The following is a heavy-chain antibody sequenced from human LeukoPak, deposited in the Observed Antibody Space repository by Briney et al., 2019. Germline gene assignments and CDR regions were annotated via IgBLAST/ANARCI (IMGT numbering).Heavy chain of an antibody. CDR3: ARDIDNGDYVVY. CDR1: GFTFSSYA. CDR2: IGSSGDIT. Sequence: GGTLRLSCAASGFTFSSYAMSWVRQAPGMGLEWVSSIGSSGDITYYADSVKGRFTISRDNSKNTLYLQMNSLRAEDTAVYYCARDIDNGDYVVYWGQGTLVTVSS. D-gene: IGHD4-17*01. J-gene: IGHJ4*02. V-gene: IGHV3-23*01.